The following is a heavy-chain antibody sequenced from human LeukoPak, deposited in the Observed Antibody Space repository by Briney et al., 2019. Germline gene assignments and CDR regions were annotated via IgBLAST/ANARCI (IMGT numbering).Heavy chain of an antibody. CDR2: TYFGSEWYN. CDR3: ARGGLVRGTINSLIGFDI. CDR1: GDSVCSSGVG. D-gene: IGHD3-10*01. Sequence: SQTLSLTCAVSGDSVCSSGVGWDWIGQCPWSGFVWLGRTYFGSEWYNDDGGCVKGGITNNADTAKNQLSLQLNSVTPEDTALYYCARGGLVRGTINSLIGFDIWGQGIMVTVSS. J-gene: IGHJ3*02. V-gene: IGHV6-1*01.